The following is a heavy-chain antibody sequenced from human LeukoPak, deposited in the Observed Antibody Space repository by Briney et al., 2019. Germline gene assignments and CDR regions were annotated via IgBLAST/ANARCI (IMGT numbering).Heavy chain of an antibody. D-gene: IGHD6-13*01. Sequence: SETLSLTCAVSGGSISSGGYSWSWIRQPPGKGLEWIGYIYHSGSTYYNPSLKSRVTISVDRSKNQFSLKLSSVTAADTAVYYCARESSWYGWFDPWGQGTLVTVSS. J-gene: IGHJ5*02. V-gene: IGHV4-30-2*01. CDR2: IYHSGST. CDR3: ARESSWYGWFDP. CDR1: GGSISSGGYS.